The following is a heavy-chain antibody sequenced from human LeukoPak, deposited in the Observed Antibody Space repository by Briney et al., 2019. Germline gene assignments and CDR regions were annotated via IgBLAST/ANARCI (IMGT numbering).Heavy chain of an antibody. CDR3: VRDPSYGSSWYYYMDV. CDR1: EFTFVRYA. J-gene: IGHJ6*03. D-gene: IGHD6-13*01. Sequence: GGSLRLSCAASEFTFVRYAVNWVRQAPGKGLEGVSYISSSSFKIGYADSVKGRFTISRDNSKNSLYLQMDSLRVEDTAVYYCVRDPSYGSSWYYYMDVWGKGTTVTVSS. V-gene: IGHV3-48*04. CDR2: ISSSSFKI.